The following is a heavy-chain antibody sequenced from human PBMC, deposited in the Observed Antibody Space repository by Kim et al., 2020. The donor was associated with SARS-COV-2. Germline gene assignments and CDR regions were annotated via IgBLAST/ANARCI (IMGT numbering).Heavy chain of an antibody. J-gene: IGHJ4*02. CDR1: GFTFSSYS. CDR2: ISSSSSYI. D-gene: IGHD2-2*01. Sequence: GGSLRLSCAASGFTFSSYSMNWVRQAPGKGLEWVSSISSSSSYIYYADSVKGRFTISRDNAKNSLYLQMNSLRAEDTAVYYCARAGGSASYFDYWGQGTLVTVSS. CDR3: ARAGGSASYFDY. V-gene: IGHV3-21*01.